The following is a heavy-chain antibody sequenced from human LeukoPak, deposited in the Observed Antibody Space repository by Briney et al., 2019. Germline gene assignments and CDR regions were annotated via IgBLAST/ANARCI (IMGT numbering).Heavy chain of an antibody. D-gene: IGHD3-16*01. Sequence: HPGGSLRLSCAASGFTFSSYSMYWVRQAPGKGLEWVSYISSSSSNIYYADSVKGRFTISRDNAKNSLYLQMNSLRAEDTAVYYCARFNDYVWGSYMSYYMDVWGKGTTVTVSS. CDR2: ISSSSSNI. J-gene: IGHJ6*03. V-gene: IGHV3-48*04. CDR3: ARFNDYVWGSYMSYYMDV. CDR1: GFTFSSYS.